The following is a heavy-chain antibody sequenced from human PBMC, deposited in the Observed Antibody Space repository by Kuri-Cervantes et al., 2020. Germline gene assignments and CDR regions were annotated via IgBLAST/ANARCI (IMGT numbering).Heavy chain of an antibody. CDR3: AKGVPYSSSWFDY. Sequence: SLKISCAASGFTFSDYYMSWIRQAPGKGLEWVSYISSSGSTIYYADSVKGRFTISRDNAKDSLYLQMNSLRTEDTALYYCAKGVPYSSSWFDYWGQGTLVTVSS. CDR1: GFTFSDYY. V-gene: IGHV3-11*01. D-gene: IGHD6-13*01. J-gene: IGHJ4*02. CDR2: ISSSGSTI.